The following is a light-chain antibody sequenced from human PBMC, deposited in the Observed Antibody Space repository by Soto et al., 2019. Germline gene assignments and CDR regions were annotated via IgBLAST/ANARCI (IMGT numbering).Light chain of an antibody. J-gene: IGKJ4*01. V-gene: IGKV3-20*01. CDR3: RQYGSSTSG. CDR2: GAS. CDR1: QSVSSSY. Sequence: EIVLTQSPGTLSLSPGERATLSCRASQSVSSSYLAWYPQKPGQAPRLLIYGASSRATGIPDRLSGSGSGTDFPVTISRLEPQDFALYYCRQYGSSTSGLGGGTKVQVK.